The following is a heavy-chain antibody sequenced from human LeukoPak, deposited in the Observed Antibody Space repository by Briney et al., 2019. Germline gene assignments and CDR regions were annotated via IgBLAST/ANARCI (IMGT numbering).Heavy chain of an antibody. D-gene: IGHD2-2*03. CDR1: GFTFSSYA. CDR3: AKVPWIDYYYGMDV. J-gene: IGHJ6*02. CDR2: ISGSGGST. V-gene: IGHV3-23*01. Sequence: PGGSLRLSCAASGFTFSSYAMSWVRQAPGKGLEWVSAISGSGGSTHYADSVKGRFTISRDNSKNTLYLQMSSLRAEDTAVYYCAKVPWIDYYYGMDVWGQGTTVTVAS.